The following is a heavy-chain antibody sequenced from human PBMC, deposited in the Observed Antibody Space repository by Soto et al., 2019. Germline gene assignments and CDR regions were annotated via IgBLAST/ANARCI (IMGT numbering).Heavy chain of an antibody. Sequence: EVQLVESGGGLVQPGGSLRLSCAASGFTFSLYSMSWVRQAPGKGLEWVSYISRSSTGIHYADSVKGRFTISRDDATNSMHLQMNSLSDGETAVYYCARAVTWGLDVWGHGTTVSISS. V-gene: IGHV3-48*02. D-gene: IGHD3-10*01. CDR3: ARAVTWGLDV. CDR2: ISRSSTGI. J-gene: IGHJ6*02. CDR1: GFTFSLYS.